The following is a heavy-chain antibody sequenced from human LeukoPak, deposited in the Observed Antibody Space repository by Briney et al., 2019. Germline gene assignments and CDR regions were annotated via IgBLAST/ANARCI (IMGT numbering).Heavy chain of an antibody. CDR2: FDPEDGET. V-gene: IGHV1-24*01. CDR3: ATRVAVAGTSKYYFDY. D-gene: IGHD6-19*01. CDR1: GYTLTELS. J-gene: IGHJ4*02. Sequence: ASVKVSCKVSGYTLTELSMHWVRQAPGKGLEWMGGFDPEDGETIYAQKFQGRVTMTEDTSTDTAYMELSSLRSEDTAVYYCATRVAVAGTSKYYFDYWGQGTLVTVSS.